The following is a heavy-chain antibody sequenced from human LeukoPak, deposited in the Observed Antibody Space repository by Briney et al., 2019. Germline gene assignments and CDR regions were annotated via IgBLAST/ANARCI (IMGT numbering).Heavy chain of an antibody. CDR2: INPNSGGT. D-gene: IGHD3-22*01. V-gene: IGHV1-2*02. CDR1: GYTFTGYY. CDR3: ARAGPYYYDSSGPFDY. J-gene: IGHJ4*02. Sequence: ASVTVSCKASGYTFTGYYMHWVRQAPGQGLEWMGWINPNSGGTNYAQKFQGRVTMTRDTSISTAYMELSRLRSDDTAVYYCARAGPYYYDSSGPFDYWGQGTLVTVSS.